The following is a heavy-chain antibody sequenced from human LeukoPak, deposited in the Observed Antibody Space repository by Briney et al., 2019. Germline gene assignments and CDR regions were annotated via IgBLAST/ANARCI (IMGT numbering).Heavy chain of an antibody. CDR2: INHSGST. CDR1: GGSFSGYY. D-gene: IGHD5-12*01. CDR3: ARAGNINERRDGYNRFGMDV. Sequence: PSETLSLTCAVYGGSFSGYYWSWIRQPPGKGLEWIGEINHSGSTNYNPSLKSRVTISVDTSKNQFSLKLSSVTAADTAVYYCARAGNINERRDGYNRFGMDVWGQGTTVTVSS. J-gene: IGHJ6*02. V-gene: IGHV4-34*01.